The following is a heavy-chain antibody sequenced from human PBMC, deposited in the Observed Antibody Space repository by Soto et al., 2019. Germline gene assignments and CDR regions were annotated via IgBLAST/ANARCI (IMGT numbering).Heavy chain of an antibody. CDR1: GGSISSYY. J-gene: IGHJ6*03. D-gene: IGHD3-3*01. CDR3: ASNTIFGVVMGEALDYYYYMDV. CDR2: IYYSGST. Sequence: SETLSLTCTVSGGSISSYYWSWIRQPPGKGLEWIGYIYYSGSTNYNPSLKSRVTISVDTSKNQFSLKLSSVTAADTAVYYCASNTIFGVVMGEALDYYYYMDVWGKGTTVTVSS. V-gene: IGHV4-59*01.